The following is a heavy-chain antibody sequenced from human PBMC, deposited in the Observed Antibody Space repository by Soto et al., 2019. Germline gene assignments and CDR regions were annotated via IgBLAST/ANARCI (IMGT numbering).Heavy chain of an antibody. CDR2: INAGNGNA. CDR3: AREARAARRGEDGWFDP. V-gene: IGHV1-3*01. Sequence: GASVKVSCKASGYTFTSYAMHWVRQAPGQRLEWMGWINAGNGNAKYSQKFQGRVTITRDTSASTAYMELSSLRSEDTAVYYCAREARAARRGEDGWFDPWGQGTLVTVSS. J-gene: IGHJ5*02. D-gene: IGHD6-6*01. CDR1: GYTFTSYA.